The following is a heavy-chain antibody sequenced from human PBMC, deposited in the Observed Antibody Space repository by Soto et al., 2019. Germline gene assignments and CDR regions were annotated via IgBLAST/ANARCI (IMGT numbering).Heavy chain of an antibody. V-gene: IGHV1-69*13. J-gene: IGHJ6*02. CDR3: ARGDHYYDSSGYYYREVYFGMDV. D-gene: IGHD3-22*01. CDR1: GGTFSSYA. Sequence: SVKVSCKASGGTFSSYAISWVRQAPGQGLEWMGGTIPIFGTANYAQKFQGRVTITADESTSTAYMELSSLRSEDTAVYYCARGDHYYDSSGYYYREVYFGMDVWGQGTTVTVSS. CDR2: TIPIFGTA.